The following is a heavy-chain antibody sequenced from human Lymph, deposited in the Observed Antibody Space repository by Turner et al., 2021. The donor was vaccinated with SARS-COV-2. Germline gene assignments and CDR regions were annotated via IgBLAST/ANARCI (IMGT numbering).Heavy chain of an antibody. J-gene: IGHJ4*02. D-gene: IGHD6-25*01. V-gene: IGHV3-30-3*01. CDR1: GFTFSSYA. Sequence: QVQSVESGGGVVQPGRSLRLSCAASGFTFSSYAMHWVRQAPGKGLEWVALISYDGSNKYYADSVKGRFTISRDNSKNTLYLQMNSLRAEDTAVYYCARDVGAALDYWGQGTLVTVSS. CDR2: ISYDGSNK. CDR3: ARDVGAALDY.